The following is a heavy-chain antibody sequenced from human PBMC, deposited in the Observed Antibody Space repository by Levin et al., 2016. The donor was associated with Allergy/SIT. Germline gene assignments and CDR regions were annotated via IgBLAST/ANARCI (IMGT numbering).Heavy chain of an antibody. D-gene: IGHD3-22*01. CDR1: GFTFSSYA. CDR2: ISYDGSNK. V-gene: IGHV3-30*04. Sequence: GGSLRLSCAASGFTFSSYAMHWVRQAPGKGLEWVAVISYDGSNKYYADSVKGRFTISRDNSKNTLYLQMNSLRAEDTAVYYCARDYYDSSGYYSYWGQGTLVTVSS. J-gene: IGHJ4*02. CDR3: ARDYYDSSGYYSY.